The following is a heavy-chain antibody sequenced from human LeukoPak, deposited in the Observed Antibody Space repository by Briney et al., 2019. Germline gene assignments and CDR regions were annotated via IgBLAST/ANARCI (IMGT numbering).Heavy chain of an antibody. CDR1: GFTFTNFA. D-gene: IGHD3-22*01. CDR2: ILAMRGTT. CDR3: AKNYYDYTGPYSWVFDY. J-gene: IGHJ4*02. Sequence: GGSLRLSCPASGFTFTNFAMSWVRQAPGKGLEWVSGILAMRGTTYYADSVKGRFTSSRDNSKNTLYLQMSSLRAEDTAIYYCAKNYYDYTGPYSWVFDYWGQGTLVTVSS. V-gene: IGHV3-23*01.